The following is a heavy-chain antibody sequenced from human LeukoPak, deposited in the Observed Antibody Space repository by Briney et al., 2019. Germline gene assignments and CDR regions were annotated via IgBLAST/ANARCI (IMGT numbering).Heavy chain of an antibody. D-gene: IGHD6-13*01. CDR3: ARTNGVRAAGLCLGY. CDR2: IIPIFGTA. Sequence: SVTVSCTASGGTFISYAISWVRQAPGQGLEWMGGIIPIFGTANYAQKFQGRVTITTDESTSTAYMELSSLRSEDTAVYYCARTNGVRAAGLCLGYWGQGTLVTVSS. J-gene: IGHJ4*02. CDR1: GGTFISYA. V-gene: IGHV1-69*05.